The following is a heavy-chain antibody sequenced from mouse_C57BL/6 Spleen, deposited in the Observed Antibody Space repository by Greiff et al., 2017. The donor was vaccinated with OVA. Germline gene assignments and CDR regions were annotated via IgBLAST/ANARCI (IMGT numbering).Heavy chain of an antibody. CDR2: IDPETGGT. J-gene: IGHJ1*03. CDR1: GYTFTDYE. CDR3: TRPRTGVATRYFDV. V-gene: IGHV1-15*01. Sequence: QVQLQQSGAELVRPGASVTLSCKASGYTFTDYEMHWVKQTPVHGLEWIGAIDPETGGTAYNQTFKGKAILTADKSSSTAYMELRSLTSEDSAVYYWTRPRTGVATRYFDVWGTGTTVTVSS. D-gene: IGHD1-1*01.